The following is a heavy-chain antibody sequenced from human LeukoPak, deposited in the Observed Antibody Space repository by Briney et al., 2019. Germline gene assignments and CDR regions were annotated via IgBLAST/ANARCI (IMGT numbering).Heavy chain of an antibody. Sequence: GGSLRLSCAASGFTFSSYSMNWVRQAPGKGLEWVSSISSSSSYIYYADSVKGRFTISRDNAKNSLYLQMNSLRAEDTAVYYCARGEGYCTNGVCENYYYYYMDVWGKGTTVTVSS. CDR3: ARGEGYCTNGVCENYYYYYMDV. D-gene: IGHD2-8*01. J-gene: IGHJ6*03. CDR2: ISSSSSYI. V-gene: IGHV3-21*01. CDR1: GFTFSSYS.